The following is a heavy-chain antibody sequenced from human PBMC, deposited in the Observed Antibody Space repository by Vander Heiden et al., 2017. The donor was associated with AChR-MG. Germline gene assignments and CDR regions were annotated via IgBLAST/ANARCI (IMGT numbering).Heavy chain of an antibody. V-gene: IGHV1-46*03. D-gene: IGHD3-10*01. CDR3: ARDPELAGPAHLPLYGMDV. Sequence: QVQLVQSGAEVKKPGASVKVSCKTSGYTFSGYYIHWVRQAPGQGLGWVGMINPSGGTTNCAQKFQGRCAMTRDTPTSTVYMELSSLRSEDTAVYYCARDPELAGPAHLPLYGMDVWGQGTTLTVSS. CDR2: INPSGGTT. CDR1: GYTFSGYY. J-gene: IGHJ6*02.